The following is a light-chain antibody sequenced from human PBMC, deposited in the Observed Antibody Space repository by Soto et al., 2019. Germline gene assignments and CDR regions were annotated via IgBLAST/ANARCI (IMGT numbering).Light chain of an antibody. CDR3: QQRELT. CDR1: QSVSSY. CDR2: DAS. V-gene: IGKV3-11*01. Sequence: EIVLTQSPATLSLSPGERATLSCRASQSVSSYLAWYQQKPGQAHRLLIYDASNRATGIPARFSGSGSGTDFTLTISSLEPEDFAFYYCQQRELTFGGGTKVEIK. J-gene: IGKJ4*01.